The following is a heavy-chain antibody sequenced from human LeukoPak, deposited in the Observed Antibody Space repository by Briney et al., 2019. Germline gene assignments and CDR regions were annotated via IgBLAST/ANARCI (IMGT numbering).Heavy chain of an antibody. CDR1: GFTFSSYE. CDR2: ISSSGSTI. CDR3: ARESNRGGYYFDY. V-gene: IGHV3-48*03. D-gene: IGHD3-22*01. Sequence: GGSLGLSCAASGFTFSSYEMNWVRQAPGKGLEWVSYISSSGSTIYYADSVKGRFTISRDNAKNSLYLQMNSLRAEDTAVYYCARESNRGGYYFDYWGQGTLVTVSS. J-gene: IGHJ4*02.